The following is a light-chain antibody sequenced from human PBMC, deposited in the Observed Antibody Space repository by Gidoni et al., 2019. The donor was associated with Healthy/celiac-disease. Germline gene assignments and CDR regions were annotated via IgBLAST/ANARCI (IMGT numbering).Light chain of an antibody. Sequence: EVVLTQSPATLSLSPGDRATLSCTASQSVSSYLAWYQQKPGPAPSLLIYDASNRATGIPARFSGSGSGTYFTLTISRLEPEAFAVYYCQQRSNWRLTFXGXTQVEIK. CDR3: QQRSNWRLT. CDR2: DAS. J-gene: IGKJ4*01. CDR1: QSVSSY. V-gene: IGKV3-11*01.